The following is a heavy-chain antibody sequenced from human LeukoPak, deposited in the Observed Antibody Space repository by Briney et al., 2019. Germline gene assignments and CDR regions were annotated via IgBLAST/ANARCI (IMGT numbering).Heavy chain of an antibody. Sequence: ASETLSLTCTVSGGSISGYYRSWIRQPPGKGLEWIGYIYTSGSTNYNPSLKSRVTISVDTSKNQFSLKLSSVTAADTAVYYCARRGASGNWFDPWGQGTLVTVSS. J-gene: IGHJ5*02. D-gene: IGHD1-26*01. V-gene: IGHV4-4*09. CDR2: IYTSGST. CDR3: ARRGASGNWFDP. CDR1: GGSISGYY.